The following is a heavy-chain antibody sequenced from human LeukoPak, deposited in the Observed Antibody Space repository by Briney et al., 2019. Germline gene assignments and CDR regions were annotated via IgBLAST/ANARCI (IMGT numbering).Heavy chain of an antibody. CDR1: GGTFSSYA. CDR2: IIPIFGTA. J-gene: IGHJ4*02. CDR3: ARFVTTSHYLDY. V-gene: IGHV1-69*13. Sequence: ASVKVSCKASGGTFSSYAISWVRQAPGQGLEWMGGIIPIFGTANYAQKFQGRVTITADESTSTAYMELSSLRSEDTAVYYCARFVTTSHYLDYWGQGTLVTVSS. D-gene: IGHD4-11*01.